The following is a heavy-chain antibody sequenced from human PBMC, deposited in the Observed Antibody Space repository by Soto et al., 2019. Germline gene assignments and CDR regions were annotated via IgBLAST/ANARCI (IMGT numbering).Heavy chain of an antibody. J-gene: IGHJ4*02. CDR1: GYTFTSFA. D-gene: IGHD2-21*02. Sequence: GASVKVSCKASGYTFTSFAVHWVRQAPGQRLEWMGWINGGNGNTKYSQKFQGRVTITRDTSASTAYMELSSLRSEDTAVYYCARVLPCSSGDCSYYIDYWGQGTLVTVSS. CDR2: INGGNGNT. CDR3: ARVLPCSSGDCSYYIDY. V-gene: IGHV1-3*01.